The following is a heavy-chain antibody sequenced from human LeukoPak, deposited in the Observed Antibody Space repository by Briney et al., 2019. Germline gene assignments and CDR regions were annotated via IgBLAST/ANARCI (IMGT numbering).Heavy chain of an antibody. CDR1: GGSLTTYY. Sequence: SETLSLTCTVSGGSLTTYYWTWLRQPPGKGLEWIAYIHSSGSTNYNPSLKSRVTISVDTSKNQFSLRLSSMTAADTAVYYCARSRSTSSNFDSWGQGTLVTVSS. CDR2: IHSSGST. V-gene: IGHV4-59*08. J-gene: IGHJ4*02. D-gene: IGHD2-2*01. CDR3: ARSRSTSSNFDS.